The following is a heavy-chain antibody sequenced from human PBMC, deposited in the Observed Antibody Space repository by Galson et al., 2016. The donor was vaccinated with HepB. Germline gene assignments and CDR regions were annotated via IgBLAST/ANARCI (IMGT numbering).Heavy chain of an antibody. D-gene: IGHD2-15*01. CDR2: ISYDGSDK. V-gene: IGHV3-30*04. J-gene: IGHJ4*02. CDR1: GFTFSIYG. Sequence: LRLSCAASGFTFSIYGMHWVRQAPGKGLEWVALISYDGSDKYYADSVKGRFTISRDNSKSTLYLQMNSLRGEDTAVYFCARDQARYVTDHWGQGTLVTVSS. CDR3: ARDQARYVTDH.